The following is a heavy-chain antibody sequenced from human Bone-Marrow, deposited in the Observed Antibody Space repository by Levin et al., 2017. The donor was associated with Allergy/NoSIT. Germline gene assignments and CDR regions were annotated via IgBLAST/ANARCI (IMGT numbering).Heavy chain of an antibody. CDR1: GFTFSSYS. J-gene: IGHJ5*02. Sequence: LGESLKISCAASGFTFSSYSMNWVRQAPGKGLEWVSSISSSSSYIYYADSVKGRFTISRDNAKNSLYLQMNSLRAEDTAVYYCTRGGETTVTNTFDPWGQGTLVTVSS. V-gene: IGHV3-21*01. CDR3: TRGGETTVTNTFDP. CDR2: ISSSSSYI. D-gene: IGHD4-17*01.